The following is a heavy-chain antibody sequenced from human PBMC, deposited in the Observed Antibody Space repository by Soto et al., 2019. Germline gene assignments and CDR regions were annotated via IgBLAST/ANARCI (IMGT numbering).Heavy chain of an antibody. D-gene: IGHD6-25*01. V-gene: IGHV3-48*03. J-gene: IGHJ6*02. CDR1: GFTFSSYE. Sequence: GGSLRLSCEASGFTFSSYEMNWARQAPGKGLEWVSFISGGASTIYCADSVKGRFTISRDNAKNSLFLQINSLRVEDTATYYCARGGYSSEWHTYYYGMDVWGQGTKVTVSS. CDR3: ARGGYSSEWHTYYYGMDV. CDR2: ISGGASTI.